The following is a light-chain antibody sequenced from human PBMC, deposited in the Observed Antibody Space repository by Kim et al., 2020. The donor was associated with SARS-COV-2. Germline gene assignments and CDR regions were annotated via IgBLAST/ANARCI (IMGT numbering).Light chain of an antibody. J-gene: IGKJ4*01. CDR2: DAS. CDR3: QQYSTFPLT. V-gene: IGKV1-16*02. CDR1: QAINNH. Sequence: ASVGERVTFTCRASQAINNHLAWFQQKSGKAPKCLIYDASTLQSGVPSKFSGSGFGTEFTLTISSLQPEDFATYYCQQYSTFPLTFGGGTKVDIK.